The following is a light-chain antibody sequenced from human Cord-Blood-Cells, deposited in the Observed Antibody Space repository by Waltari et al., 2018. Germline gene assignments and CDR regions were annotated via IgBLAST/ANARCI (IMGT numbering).Light chain of an antibody. CDR2: EGS. CDR3: CSYAGSSTYV. V-gene: IGLV2-23*01. Sequence: QSALTQPASVSGSPAQSITISRTGTSSDVGRFHLVSWYQQHPGKAPKLMIYEGSKRPSGVSNRFSGSKSGNTASLTISGLQAEDEADYYCCSYAGSSTYVFGTGTKVTVL. J-gene: IGLJ1*01. CDR1: SSDVGRFHL.